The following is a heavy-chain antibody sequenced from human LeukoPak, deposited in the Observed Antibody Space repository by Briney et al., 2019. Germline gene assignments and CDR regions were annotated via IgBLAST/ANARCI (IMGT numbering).Heavy chain of an antibody. D-gene: IGHD3-16*02. V-gene: IGHV4-34*01. J-gene: IGHJ5*02. CDR3: ARGYYDYVWGSYRYANWFDP. CDR2: INHSGST. Sequence: SSETLSLTCAVYGGSFSGYYWSWIRQPPGKGLEWIGEINHSGSTNYNPSLKSRVTISVDTSKNRFSLKLSSVTAADTAVYYCARGYYDYVWGSYRYANWFDPWGQGTLVTVSS. CDR1: GGSFSGYY.